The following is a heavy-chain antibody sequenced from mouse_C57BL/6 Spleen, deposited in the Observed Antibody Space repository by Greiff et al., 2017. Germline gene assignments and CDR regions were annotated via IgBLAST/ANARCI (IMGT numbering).Heavy chain of an antibody. Sequence: QVHVKQSGPGLVAPSQSLSITCTVSGFSLTSYGVDWVRQPPGKGLEWLGVIWGGGSTNYNSALMSRLSISKDNSKSQVFLKMNSLQTDDTAMYYCAKHTAQKYYYGMDAMDYWGQGTSVTVSS. J-gene: IGHJ4*01. CDR3: AKHTAQKYYYGMDAMDY. CDR1: GFSLTSYG. V-gene: IGHV2-9*01. D-gene: IGHD1-1*01. CDR2: IWGGGST.